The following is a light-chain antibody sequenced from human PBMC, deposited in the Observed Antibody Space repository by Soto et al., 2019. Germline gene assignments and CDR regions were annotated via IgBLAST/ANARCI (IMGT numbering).Light chain of an antibody. V-gene: IGKV1-33*01. Sequence: DIQMTQSPSSLSASVGERVTITCQASQDINNSLNWYQQKPGKAPKLLLRDASPLETGVPSRFSGSGSGTDGTFTISSLQPEDIGTYFCQHYDRLPLTFGGGTKVEIK. CDR2: DAS. CDR3: QHYDRLPLT. J-gene: IGKJ4*01. CDR1: QDINNS.